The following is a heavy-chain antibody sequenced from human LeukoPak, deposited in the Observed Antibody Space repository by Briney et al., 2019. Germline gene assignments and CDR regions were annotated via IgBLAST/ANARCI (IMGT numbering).Heavy chain of an antibody. Sequence: PGGSLRLSCVASGFTFSSFGMHWVRQAPGQGLEWVAYIGSGGSDEFYADSVKGRFAISRDDSTNSVYLQMNTLRPGDTAVYYCARDRINTWSLDYWGQGTLVTVFS. CDR2: IGSGGSDE. CDR1: GFTFSSFG. J-gene: IGHJ4*02. V-gene: IGHV3-30*02. CDR3: ARDRINTWSLDY. D-gene: IGHD2-8*02.